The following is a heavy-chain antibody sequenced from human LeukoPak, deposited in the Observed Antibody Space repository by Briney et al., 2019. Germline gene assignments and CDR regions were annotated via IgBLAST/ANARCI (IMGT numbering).Heavy chain of an antibody. CDR1: GFTFSSYA. CDR2: ISYDGNDK. CDR3: ARYANSGNYGSYYYYDMDV. V-gene: IGHV3-30*04. D-gene: IGHD1-26*01. Sequence: GGSLRLSCAASGFTFSSYAMHWVRQAPGKGLEWVTVISYDGNDKFYADSVKGRFTISRDNSKNSLYLQMNSLGPEDTAVYYCARYANSGNYGSYYYYDMDVWGKGTTVTISS. J-gene: IGHJ6*03.